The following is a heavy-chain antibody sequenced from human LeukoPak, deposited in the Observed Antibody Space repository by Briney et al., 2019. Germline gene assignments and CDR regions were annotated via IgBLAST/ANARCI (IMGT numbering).Heavy chain of an antibody. J-gene: IGHJ4*02. CDR3: ARDNYYYDSSGSQPFDY. CDR2: IYTSGST. V-gene: IGHV4-4*07. CDR1: GGSISSYY. D-gene: IGHD3-22*01. Sequence: PSETLSLTCTVSGGSISSYYWSWLRQPAGKGLEWIGRIYTSGSTNYNPSLKSRVTMSVDTSKNQFSLKLSSVTAADTAVYYCARDNYYYDSSGSQPFDYWGQGTLVTVSS.